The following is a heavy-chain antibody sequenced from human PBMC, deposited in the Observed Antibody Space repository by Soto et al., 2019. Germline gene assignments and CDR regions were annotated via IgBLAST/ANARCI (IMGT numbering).Heavy chain of an antibody. J-gene: IGHJ4*02. CDR3: VKDRWVDY. CDR2: ISHNAGSI. Sequence: PGGSLRLCCSVFGFTFRNYAMHWVRQAPGKGLEYVSSISHNAGSIYYADSVKGRFTISRDNSKGTLYLQMSSLRPEDTAVYYCVKDRWVDYWGQGALVTVSS. V-gene: IGHV3-64D*08. CDR1: GFTFRNYA. D-gene: IGHD1-26*01.